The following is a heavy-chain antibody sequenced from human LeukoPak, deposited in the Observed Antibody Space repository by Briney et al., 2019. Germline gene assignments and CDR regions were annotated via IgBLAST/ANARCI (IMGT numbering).Heavy chain of an antibody. CDR3: ARDLVTVTKGFDI. CDR1: GDSLSRHY. V-gene: IGHV4-59*11. J-gene: IGHJ3*02. D-gene: IGHD4-17*01. CDR2: ISYIGST. Sequence: PSETLSLTRALSGDSLSRHYWTCIRHPPGKGVERRGYISYIGSTNYNPPLKRRVTISIDTSKNQFSLKLSSVTAADTAVYYCARDLVTVTKGFDIWGQGTMVSVSS.